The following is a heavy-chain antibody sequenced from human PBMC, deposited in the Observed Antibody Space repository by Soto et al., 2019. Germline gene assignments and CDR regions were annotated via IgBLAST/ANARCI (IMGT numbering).Heavy chain of an antibody. V-gene: IGHV1-18*01. CDR3: ARDPGPYCSSTSCYAPFDY. D-gene: IGHD2-2*01. Sequence: ASVKVSCKASGYTFTSYGISWVRQAPGQGLEWMGWISAYNGNTNYAQKLQGRVTMTTDTSTSTAYMELRSLRSDDTAVYYCARDPGPYCSSTSCYAPFDYWGQGTLVTVSS. J-gene: IGHJ4*02. CDR2: ISAYNGNT. CDR1: GYTFTSYG.